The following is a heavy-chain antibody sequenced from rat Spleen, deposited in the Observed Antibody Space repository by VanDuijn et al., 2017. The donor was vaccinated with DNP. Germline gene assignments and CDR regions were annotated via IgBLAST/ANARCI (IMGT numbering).Heavy chain of an antibody. CDR2: IIYDGSTT. CDR3: ARIDGGFAY. V-gene: IGHV5-29*01. Sequence: EVQLVESGGGLVQPGRSLKLSCAVSGFTFSNYGMAWVRQAPTKGLEWVATIIYDGSTTYYRDSVKGRFTISRDNAKSTLYLQMASLKSEDTATYFCARIDGGFAYWGQGTLVTVSS. D-gene: IGHD4-1*01. CDR1: GFTFSNYG. J-gene: IGHJ3*01.